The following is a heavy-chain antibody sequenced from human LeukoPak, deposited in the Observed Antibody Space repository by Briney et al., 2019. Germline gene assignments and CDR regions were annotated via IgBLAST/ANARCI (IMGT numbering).Heavy chain of an antibody. CDR2: INVGNDDT. J-gene: IGHJ4*02. V-gene: IGHV1-3*01. D-gene: IGHD3-10*01. CDR1: GYTFSNNA. CDR3: ARGNPPMGSYYSSFDY. Sequence: GASVKVSCKASGYTFSNNAMHWVRQAPGQRPEWMGWINVGNDDTKYSQNFQGRVSITGDTSASTTYMELRSLRSEDTAVYYCARGNPPMGSYYSSFDYWGQGTLVTVSS.